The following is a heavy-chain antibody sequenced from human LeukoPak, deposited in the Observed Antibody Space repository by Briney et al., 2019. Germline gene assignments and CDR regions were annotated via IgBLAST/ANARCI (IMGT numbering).Heavy chain of an antibody. D-gene: IGHD6-13*01. CDR3: ARSIAAADFDY. J-gene: IGHJ4*02. V-gene: IGHV1-18*01. Sequence: GASVKVSCKASGYTFTSYGINWVRQAPGQGLEWMGWINAYNGNTNYAQKLQGRVTMTTDTSTSTAYMELRSLRSDDTAVYYCARSIAAADFDYWGQGTLVTVSS. CDR2: INAYNGNT. CDR1: GYTFTSYG.